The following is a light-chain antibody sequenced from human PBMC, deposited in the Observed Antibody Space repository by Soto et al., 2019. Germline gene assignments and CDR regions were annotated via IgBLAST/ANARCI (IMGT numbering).Light chain of an antibody. CDR1: QNINHY. CDR3: QHYENLPT. J-gene: IGKJ5*01. V-gene: IGKV1-33*01. Sequence: IQRTQSPSSLSASVGDRVTITGQASQNINHYLNLYQQTPGRAPKLLIYDASNLEAGVPSRFRGSGSGTDSTFTISRLQPEDIASYYCQHYENLPTVGQGTRLEIK. CDR2: DAS.